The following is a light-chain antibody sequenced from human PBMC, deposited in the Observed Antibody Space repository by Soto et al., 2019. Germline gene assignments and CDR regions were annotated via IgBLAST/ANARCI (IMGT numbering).Light chain of an antibody. J-gene: IGKJ1*01. Sequence: EILMTQSPATLSVSPGERATLSCWASQSVSSNLAWYQQKPGQAPRLLIYGASTRATGIPARFSGSGSGTEFTLTISSLKSEDFAVYYCQQYNNWHTVTFGQGTKVDIK. V-gene: IGKV3-15*01. CDR2: GAS. CDR3: QQYNNWHTVT. CDR1: QSVSSN.